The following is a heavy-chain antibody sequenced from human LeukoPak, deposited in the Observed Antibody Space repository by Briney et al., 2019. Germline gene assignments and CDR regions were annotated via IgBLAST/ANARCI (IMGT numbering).Heavy chain of an antibody. CDR1: GYTFTSYG. Sequence: ASVRVSCKASGYTFTSYGISWVRQAPGQGLEWMGWISAYNGNTNYAQKLQGRVTMTTDTSTSTAYMELRSLRSDDTAVYYCARDSFPNYYDSSGYYRGNWFGPWGQGTLVTVSS. CDR3: ARDSFPNYYDSSGYYRGNWFGP. CDR2: ISAYNGNT. D-gene: IGHD3-22*01. J-gene: IGHJ5*02. V-gene: IGHV1-18*01.